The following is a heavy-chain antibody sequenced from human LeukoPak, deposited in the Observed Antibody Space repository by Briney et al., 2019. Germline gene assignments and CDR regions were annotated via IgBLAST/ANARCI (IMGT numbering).Heavy chain of an antibody. CDR3: ARHWRDMVRGVIIWFDP. Sequence: SETLSLTCAVYGGSFSGYYWSWIRQPPGKGLEWIGEINHSGSTNYNPSLKSRVTISVDTSKNQFSLKLSSVTAADTAVYYCARHWRDMVRGVIIWFDPWGQGTLVTVSS. CDR2: INHSGST. D-gene: IGHD3-10*01. V-gene: IGHV4-34*01. CDR1: GGSFSGYY. J-gene: IGHJ5*02.